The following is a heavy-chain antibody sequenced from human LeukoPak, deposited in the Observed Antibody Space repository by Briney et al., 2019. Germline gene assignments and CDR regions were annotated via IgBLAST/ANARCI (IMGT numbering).Heavy chain of an antibody. CDR2: ISSASTYT. Sequence: GGSLRLSCAASGFTFSNFYMSWIRQAPGKGLEWVSFISSASTYTNFADSVKGRFTVSRDNSKNTLYLQMNSLRAEDTAVYYCAKGHLRWFGELFHYFDYWGQGTLVTVSS. V-gene: IGHV3-11*06. D-gene: IGHD3-10*01. J-gene: IGHJ4*02. CDR1: GFTFSNFY. CDR3: AKGHLRWFGELFHYFDY.